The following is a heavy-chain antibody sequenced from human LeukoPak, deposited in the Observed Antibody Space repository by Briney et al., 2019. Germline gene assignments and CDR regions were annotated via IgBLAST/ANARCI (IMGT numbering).Heavy chain of an antibody. Sequence: PSETLSLTCTVSGGSISSYYWSWIRQPPGKGLEWIGYISYSGTTNYNPSLKSRVTISVAPSKNQFSLKLRSVTAPDTAVYYCARDRGNYFDYWGQGTLVTVSS. V-gene: IGHV4-59*01. CDR1: GGSISSYY. CDR3: ARDRGNYFDY. D-gene: IGHD6-13*01. J-gene: IGHJ4*02. CDR2: ISYSGTT.